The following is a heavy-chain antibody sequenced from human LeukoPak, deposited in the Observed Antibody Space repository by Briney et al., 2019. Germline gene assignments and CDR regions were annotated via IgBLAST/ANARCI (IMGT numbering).Heavy chain of an antibody. CDR1: GFTFSSYN. CDR2: ISGSAGYI. V-gene: IGHV3-21*01. J-gene: IGHJ4*02. D-gene: IGHD5-12*01. CDR3: AGSSRGSGYSGYEPIDY. Sequence: PGGSLRLSCAASGFTFSSYNMNWVRQAPGKGLEWLSCISGSAGYISSADSVKGRFTISRDNAKNSLYLQMNSLRAEDTAVYYCAGSSRGSGYSGYEPIDYWGQGTLVTVSS.